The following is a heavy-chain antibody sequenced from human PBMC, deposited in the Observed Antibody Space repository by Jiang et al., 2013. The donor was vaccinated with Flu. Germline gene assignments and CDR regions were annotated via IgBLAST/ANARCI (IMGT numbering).Heavy chain of an antibody. CDR3: ARNAPGITARPMDV. V-gene: IGHV4-59*01. D-gene: IGHD1-20*01. Sequence: KSRVAISVDTSKNQFSLKLSSVTAADTAVYYCARNAPGITARPMDVWGQGTTVTVSS. J-gene: IGHJ6*02.